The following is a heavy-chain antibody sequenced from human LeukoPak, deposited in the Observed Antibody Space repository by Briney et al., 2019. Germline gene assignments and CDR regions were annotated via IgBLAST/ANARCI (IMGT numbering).Heavy chain of an antibody. J-gene: IGHJ4*02. V-gene: IGHV4-61*05. CDR2: IYYSGST. CDR1: GGSISNSTYY. D-gene: IGHD1-26*01. CDR3: ARHGASGSYLYYFDY. Sequence: SETLSLTCSVSGGSISNSTYYWGWIRQTPGKGLEWIGYIYYSGSTNYNPSLKSRVTISVDTSKNQFSLKLSSVTAADTAVYFCARHGASGSYLYYFDYWGQGTLVTVSS.